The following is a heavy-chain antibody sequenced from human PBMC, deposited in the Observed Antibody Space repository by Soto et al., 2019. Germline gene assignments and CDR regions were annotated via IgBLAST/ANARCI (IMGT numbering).Heavy chain of an antibody. D-gene: IGHD4-17*01. CDR2: IDPDGSQT. Sequence: EVQLVDSGGDLVQPGGSLRLSCAASGFTFSTYWMSWVRQAPGKGLEWVANIDPDGSQTYYVDSVKGRFTISRDNAKNSLYLQMNSLRAEDTAVYYCARDMGPSAAYGYWGQGNLVTVSS. J-gene: IGHJ4*02. V-gene: IGHV3-7*03. CDR1: GFTFSTYW. CDR3: ARDMGPSAAYGY.